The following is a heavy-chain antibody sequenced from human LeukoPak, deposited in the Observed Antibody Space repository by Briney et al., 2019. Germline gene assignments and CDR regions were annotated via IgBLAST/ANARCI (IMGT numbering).Heavy chain of an antibody. Sequence: SETLSLTCTVSRGSISSSSYYWGWIRQPPGKGLEWIGSIYYSGSTYYNPSLKSRVTISVDTSKNQFSLKLSSVTAADAAVYYCARRVFYDILTGYDYWGQGTLVTVSS. CDR3: ARRVFYDILTGYDY. J-gene: IGHJ4*02. V-gene: IGHV4-39*01. D-gene: IGHD3-9*01. CDR1: RGSISSSSYY. CDR2: IYYSGST.